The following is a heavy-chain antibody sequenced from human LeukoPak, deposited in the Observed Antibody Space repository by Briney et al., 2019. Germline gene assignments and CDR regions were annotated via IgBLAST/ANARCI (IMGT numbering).Heavy chain of an antibody. CDR3: ARGGGDLTNFDY. V-gene: IGHV1-46*01. CDR1: GHTFTNYY. Sequence: ASVKVSCKASGHTFTNYYIHWVRQSPGQGLEWMGVFNPRGGSTSNAQKFQGRVTMTRDTSTSTAYMELSSLQSEATAVYFCARGGGDLTNFDYWGQGTLVTVSS. CDR2: FNPRGGST. D-gene: IGHD2-21*02. J-gene: IGHJ4*02.